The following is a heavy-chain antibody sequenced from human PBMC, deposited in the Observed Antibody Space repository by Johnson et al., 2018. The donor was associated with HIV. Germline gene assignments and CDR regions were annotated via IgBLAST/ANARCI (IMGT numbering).Heavy chain of an antibody. Sequence: VQLVESGGGVVQPGRSLRLSCAASGFTFSNYGVHWVRQAPGKGLEWVAVISYDGSKKYFADSVKGRFTISRDNSKNTLHLQMNSLRAEDTAVYYCARGGSGSSGWSTEDACDIWGQGTMVTVSS. V-gene: IGHV3-30*03. CDR3: ARGGSGSSGWSTEDACDI. CDR2: ISYDGSKK. CDR1: GFTFSNYG. J-gene: IGHJ3*02. D-gene: IGHD6-19*01.